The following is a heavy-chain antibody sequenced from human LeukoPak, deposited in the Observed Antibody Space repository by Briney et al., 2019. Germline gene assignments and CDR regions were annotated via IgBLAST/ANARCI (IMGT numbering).Heavy chain of an antibody. CDR2: IYYSGNT. V-gene: IGHV4-31*03. J-gene: IGHJ3*02. D-gene: IGHD3-10*01. Sequence: SQTLSLTCTVSGDSTFSASYYWGWLRQPPGKGLEWIGFIYYSGNTYYSSSLRSRISISINTSNNQFSLSLSSVTVADTAVYYCAREGTAHAFDIWGRGTMVTVSS. CDR3: AREGTAHAFDI. CDR1: GDSTFSASYY.